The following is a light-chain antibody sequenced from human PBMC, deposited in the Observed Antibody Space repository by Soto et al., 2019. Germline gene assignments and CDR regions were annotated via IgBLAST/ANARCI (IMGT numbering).Light chain of an antibody. CDR1: SSDVGGYNY. CDR3: SSYTSSSTYV. Sequence: QSALTQPASVSGSPGQSITISCTGTSSDVGGYNYVSWYQQHSGKAPKLMIYDVSNLPSGVSNRFSGYKSGNTASLTISGLQAEDEADYYCSSYTSSSTYVFGTGTKLTVL. J-gene: IGLJ1*01. CDR2: DVS. V-gene: IGLV2-14*01.